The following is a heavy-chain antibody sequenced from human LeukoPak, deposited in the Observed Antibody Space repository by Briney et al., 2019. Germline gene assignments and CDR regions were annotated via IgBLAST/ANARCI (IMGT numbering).Heavy chain of an antibody. CDR3: ARGGSEQLAPPFDS. Sequence: ASVKVSCEASGYSFTAYYIHWVRQAPGQGLEWMGMINPSGGGTNYAQNFQGRVTVTRDTSTSTAYMELSSLRSGDTALYYCARGGSEQLAPPFDSWGQGTLVTVSS. V-gene: IGHV1-46*01. J-gene: IGHJ4*02. D-gene: IGHD6-13*01. CDR1: GYSFTAYY. CDR2: INPSGGGT.